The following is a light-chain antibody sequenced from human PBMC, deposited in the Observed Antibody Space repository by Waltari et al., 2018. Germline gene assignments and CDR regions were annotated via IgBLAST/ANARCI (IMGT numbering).Light chain of an antibody. CDR1: QGIRND. V-gene: IGKV1-6*01. J-gene: IGKJ1*01. Sequence: AIQMTQSPSSLSASVGDRVTITCRASQGIRNDLGWYQQKPGDAPKLLIYTASTLQSGVPSRFSGSGSGTDFTLTITSLQPEDFATYFCLQDYGYPRTFGQGTKVEIK. CDR3: LQDYGYPRT. CDR2: TAS.